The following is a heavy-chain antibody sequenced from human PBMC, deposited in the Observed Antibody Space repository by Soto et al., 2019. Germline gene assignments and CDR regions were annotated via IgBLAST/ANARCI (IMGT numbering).Heavy chain of an antibody. J-gene: IGHJ4*02. CDR3: ARAGIAVAGTRDDY. CDR2: IDPSDSYT. Sequence: PXESLKISCKGSGYSFTSYWISWVRQMPGKGLEWMGRIDPSDSYTNYSPSFQGHVTISADKSISTAYLQWSSLKAPDTAMYYCARAGIAVAGTRDDYWGQGPLVTVSS. CDR1: GYSFTSYW. D-gene: IGHD6-19*01. V-gene: IGHV5-10-1*01.